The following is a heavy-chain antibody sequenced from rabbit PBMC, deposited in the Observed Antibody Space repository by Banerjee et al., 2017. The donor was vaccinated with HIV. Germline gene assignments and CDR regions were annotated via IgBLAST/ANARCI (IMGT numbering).Heavy chain of an antibody. J-gene: IGHJ4*01. Sequence: QEQLVESGGGLVKPEGSLTLTCKASGFPFSNKAVMCWVRQAPGKGLEWIACINAITGKAVYASWAKGRFTFSKASSTMVTLQMTSLTVAGTATYFCARGTYNSYALWGPGTLVTVS. CDR2: INAITGKA. CDR1: GFPFSNKAV. CDR3: ARGTYNSYAL. V-gene: IGHV1S45*01. D-gene: IGHD6-1*01.